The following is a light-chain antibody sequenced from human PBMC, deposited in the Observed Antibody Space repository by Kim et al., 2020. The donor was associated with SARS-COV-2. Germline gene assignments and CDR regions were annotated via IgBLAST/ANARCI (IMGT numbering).Light chain of an antibody. J-gene: IGKJ1*01. CDR2: AAS. CDR3: QQYGSSPWT. CDR1: QSVGSSY. Sequence: SPGERATLSCRASQSVGSSYLAWYQQKPGQAPRLLIYAASTWATGIPDRFSGSGSGTDFTLTISRLEPEDFAVYYCQQYGSSPWTFGQGTKVEIK. V-gene: IGKV3-20*01.